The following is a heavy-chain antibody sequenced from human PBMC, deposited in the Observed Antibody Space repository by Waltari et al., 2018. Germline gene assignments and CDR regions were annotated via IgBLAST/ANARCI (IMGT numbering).Heavy chain of an antibody. CDR1: GGSISSGSYY. V-gene: IGHV4-61*02. J-gene: IGHJ6*03. D-gene: IGHD3-22*01. CDR2: IYTSGST. CDR3: ARETYYYDSSGYDYYYYMDV. Sequence: QVQLQESGPGLVKPSQTLSLTCTVSGGSISSGSYYWSWIRQPAGKGLEWIGRIYTSGSTNYNPSLKSRVTISVDTSKNQFSLKLSSVTAADTAVYYCARETYYYDSSGYDYYYYMDVWGKGTTVTVSS.